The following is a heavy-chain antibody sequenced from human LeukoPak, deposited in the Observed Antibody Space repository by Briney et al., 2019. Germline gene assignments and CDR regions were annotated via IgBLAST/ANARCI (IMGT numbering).Heavy chain of an antibody. CDR3: AREAVITMVRGVTPTYYYYYYMDV. J-gene: IGHJ6*03. CDR1: GYTFTGYY. D-gene: IGHD3-10*01. CDR2: INPNSGGT. V-gene: IGHV1-2*02. Sequence: GASVKVSCKASGYTFTGYYMHWVRQAPGQGLEWMGWINPNSGGTNYAQKFQGRVTMTRDTSISTAYMELSRLRSDDTAVYYCAREAVITMVRGVTPTYYYYYYMDVWGKGTTVTISS.